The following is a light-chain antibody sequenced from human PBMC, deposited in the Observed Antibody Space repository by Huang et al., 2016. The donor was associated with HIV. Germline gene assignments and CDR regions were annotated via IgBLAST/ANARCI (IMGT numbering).Light chain of an antibody. J-gene: IGKJ5*01. CDR1: QDIGTS. Sequence: AVQLTQSPSSLSASVGDTVIISCRASQDIGTSLAWYQQRTGRAPKLLISAASTLQTGVPSRFRGDSAGTYVTLFITNLQPEDFATYYCQQLHTYPITFGQGTRLDMK. CDR3: QQLHTYPIT. V-gene: IGKV1-13*02. CDR2: AAS.